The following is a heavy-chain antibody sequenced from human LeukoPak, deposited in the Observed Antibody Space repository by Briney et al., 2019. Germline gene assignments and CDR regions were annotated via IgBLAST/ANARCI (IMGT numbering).Heavy chain of an antibody. CDR1: GYTFSSYD. V-gene: IGHV1-2*02. CDR2: INPNSGGT. Sequence: GASVKVSCKASGYTFSSYDINWVRQATGQGLEWMGWINPNSGGTNYAQKFQGRVTMTRDTSISTAYMELSRLRSDDTAVYYCARLTSIAALGLSWGQGTLVTVSS. CDR3: ARLTSIAALGLS. D-gene: IGHD6-13*01. J-gene: IGHJ5*02.